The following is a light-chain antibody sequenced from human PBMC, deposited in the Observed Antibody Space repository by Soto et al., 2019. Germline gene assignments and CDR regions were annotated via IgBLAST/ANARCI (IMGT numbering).Light chain of an antibody. V-gene: IGKV1-33*01. CDR2: DAS. Sequence: DIQMTQSPSSLSASLGDRVTITCQASQDIGYDLNWYQHKPGKAPKLLIYDASNLEPGVPSRFSGSGSETDFTFTISSLQPEDSATYYCQHHDNLQFSFGRGTNVDIK. CDR3: QHHDNLQFS. J-gene: IGKJ3*01. CDR1: QDIGYD.